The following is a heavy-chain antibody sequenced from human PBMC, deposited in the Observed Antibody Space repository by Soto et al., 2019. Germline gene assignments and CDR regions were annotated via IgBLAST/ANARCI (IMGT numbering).Heavy chain of an antibody. CDR3: ARHPVSGSYAYYYGMDV. Sequence: QVQLVQSGAEVKKPGSSVKVSCKASGGTSNSYAISWVRQAPGQGLEWMGGSIPIFGTADYAQNFQGRVTITADESTSTAYMELSSLKSEDTAVDYCARHPVSGSYAYYYGMDVWGQGTTVTVSS. V-gene: IGHV1-69*12. J-gene: IGHJ6*02. D-gene: IGHD1-26*01. CDR1: GGTSNSYA. CDR2: SIPIFGTA.